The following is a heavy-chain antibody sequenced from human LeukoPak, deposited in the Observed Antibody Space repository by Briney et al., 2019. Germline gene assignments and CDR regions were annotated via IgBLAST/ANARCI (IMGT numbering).Heavy chain of an antibody. CDR3: ARVVLLFLESDAFDI. D-gene: IGHD3-3*01. CDR2: IYTSGST. J-gene: IGHJ3*02. Sequence: SETLSLTCTVSGGSISSYYWSWIRQPAGKGLEWIGRIYTSGSTNYNPSLKSRVTMSVDTSKNQFSLKLSSVTAADTAVYYCARVVLLFLESDAFDIWGQGTMVTVSS. CDR1: GGSISSYY. V-gene: IGHV4-4*07.